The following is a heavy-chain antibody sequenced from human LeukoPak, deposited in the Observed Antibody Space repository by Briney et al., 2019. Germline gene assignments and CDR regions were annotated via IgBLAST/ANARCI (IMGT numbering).Heavy chain of an antibody. CDR3: AKGGIVATMLGWFDP. V-gene: IGHV3-23*01. CDR2: ITGSGTST. Sequence: GASLRLSCVASGFTFSNYAMSWVRQAPGKGLEWVSAITGSGTSTYYADSVKGRFTISRDNSKNTLYLQMNSLRAEDTAVYYCAKGGIVATMLGWFDPWGQGTLVTVSS. J-gene: IGHJ5*02. CDR1: GFTFSNYA. D-gene: IGHD5-12*01.